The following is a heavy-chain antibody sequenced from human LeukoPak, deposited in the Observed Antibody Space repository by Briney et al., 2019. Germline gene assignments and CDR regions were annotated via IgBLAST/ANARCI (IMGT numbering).Heavy chain of an antibody. CDR2: IRNDESNK. V-gene: IGHV3-30*02. CDR1: GFSFNTYN. Sequence: GGSLRLSCATSGFSFNTYNMHWVRQAPGKGLEWVALIRNDESNKYYADSVKGRFTISRDNAKNSLYLQMNSLRAEDTAVYYCARGIGSSGWYEFNYWGQGTLVTVSS. J-gene: IGHJ4*02. D-gene: IGHD6-19*01. CDR3: ARGIGSSGWYEFNY.